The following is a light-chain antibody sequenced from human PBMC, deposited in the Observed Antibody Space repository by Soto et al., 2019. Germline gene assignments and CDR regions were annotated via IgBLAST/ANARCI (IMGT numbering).Light chain of an antibody. CDR3: QQYCSSPSYT. Sequence: EIVLTQSPGTLSLSPGERATLSCRASQSVSSSYLAWYQQKPVQAPRLLIYGASSRATGIPDRFSCSGSGTDFTLTISRLEPEDFSVYYCQQYCSSPSYTFGQGTKLEIK. V-gene: IGKV3-20*01. CDR2: GAS. CDR1: QSVSSSY. J-gene: IGKJ2*01.